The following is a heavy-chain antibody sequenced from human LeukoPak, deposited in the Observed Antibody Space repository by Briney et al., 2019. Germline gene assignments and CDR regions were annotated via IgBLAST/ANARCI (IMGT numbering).Heavy chain of an antibody. D-gene: IGHD1-14*01. CDR3: ARVFVGENFDY. V-gene: IGHV3-21*01. CDR1: GFTFSTYS. CDR2: ISIGSTYV. J-gene: IGHJ4*02. Sequence: PGGSLRLSCTASGFTFSTYSMNWVRQAPGKGLEWVSYISIGSTYVYYADSVKGRFTISRDNAKNSLYLQMNSLRAEDTAVYFCARVFVGENFDYWGRGTLVTVSS.